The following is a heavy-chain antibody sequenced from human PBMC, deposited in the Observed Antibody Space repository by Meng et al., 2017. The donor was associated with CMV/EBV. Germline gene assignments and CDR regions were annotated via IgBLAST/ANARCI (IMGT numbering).Heavy chain of an antibody. CDR2: INHSGST. D-gene: IGHD2-2*01. CDR1: GGSFGGYC. CDR3: ARGFPSWRKPAYYFDY. V-gene: IGHV4-34*01. J-gene: IGHJ4*02. Sequence: QGRRQQEGEVLLKRSEILSPTCAVYGGSFGGYCWSWNRQPPGKGLEWIGEINHSGSTNYNPSLKSRVTISVDTSKNQFSLKLSSVTAADTAVYYCARGFPSWRKPAYYFDYWGQGTLVTVSS.